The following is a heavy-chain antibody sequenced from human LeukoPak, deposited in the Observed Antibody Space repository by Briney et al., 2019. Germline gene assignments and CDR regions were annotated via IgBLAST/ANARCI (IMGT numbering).Heavy chain of an antibody. Sequence: SQTLSLTCTVSGDSISSGSYYWSWIRQPAGKGLEWIGRIYTSGSTNYNPSLKSRVTISVDTSKNQFSLKLSSVTAADTAVYYCARWGASYGDLRTWGQGTLVTVSS. J-gene: IGHJ5*02. CDR2: IYTSGST. V-gene: IGHV4-61*02. D-gene: IGHD4-17*01. CDR1: GDSISSGSYY. CDR3: ARWGASYGDLRT.